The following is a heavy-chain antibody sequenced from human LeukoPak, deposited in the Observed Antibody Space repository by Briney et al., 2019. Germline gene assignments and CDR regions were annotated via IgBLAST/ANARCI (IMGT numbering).Heavy chain of an antibody. V-gene: IGHV4-39*01. J-gene: IGHJ4*02. Sequence: PSETLSLTCTVSGDSIIRSNYYWGWIRQPPGKGLEWIGSFFYSGSTYYNPSVKSRVSISVDTSENKFFLNLNSVTAADTAVYYCARHPRGRNWFFDYWGQGTLVSVSS. CDR2: FFYSGST. CDR3: ARHPRGRNWFFDY. CDR1: GDSIIRSNYY. D-gene: IGHD3-9*01.